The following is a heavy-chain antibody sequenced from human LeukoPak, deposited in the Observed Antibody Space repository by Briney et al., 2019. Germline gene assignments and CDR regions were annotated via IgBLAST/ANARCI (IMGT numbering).Heavy chain of an antibody. CDR3: AREEYFGGNYRPYGMDV. D-gene: IGHD4-23*01. Sequence: QPGGSLRLSCAASGFTFSSYDMHWVRQATGKGLEWVSALGTAGDTYYPGSVKGRFTISRENAKNSLYLQMNSLRAGDTAVYYCAREEYFGGNYRPYGMDVWGQGTTVTVSS. V-gene: IGHV3-13*01. CDR2: LGTAGDT. CDR1: GFTFSSYD. J-gene: IGHJ6*02.